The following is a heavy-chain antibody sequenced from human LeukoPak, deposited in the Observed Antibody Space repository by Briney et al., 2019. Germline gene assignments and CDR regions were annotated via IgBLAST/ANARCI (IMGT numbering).Heavy chain of an antibody. Sequence: GGSLRLSCAASGFPFSSNYMSWVRQAPGKGLEWVSVIYSGGSRYYAGSVKGRFTISRHNSNNTLYLQMNSLRAEDTAVYYCARVSTGDWGQGTLVTVSS. CDR3: ARVSTGD. CDR1: GFPFSSNY. V-gene: IGHV3-53*04. CDR2: IYSGGSR. D-gene: IGHD1-1*01. J-gene: IGHJ4*02.